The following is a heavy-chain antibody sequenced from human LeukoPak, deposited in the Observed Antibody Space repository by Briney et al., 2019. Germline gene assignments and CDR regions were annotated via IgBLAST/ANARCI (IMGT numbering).Heavy chain of an antibody. Sequence: GASVKVSCKASGYTFTGYYMHWVRQAPGQGLEWMGWISAYNGNTNYAQKLQGRVTMTTDTSTSTAYMELRSLRSDDTAVYYCARGFKFGGLPEVRDDFDYWGQGTLVTVSS. V-gene: IGHV1-18*04. J-gene: IGHJ4*02. CDR2: ISAYNGNT. CDR3: ARGFKFGGLPEVRDDFDY. CDR1: GYTFTGYY. D-gene: IGHD3-10*01.